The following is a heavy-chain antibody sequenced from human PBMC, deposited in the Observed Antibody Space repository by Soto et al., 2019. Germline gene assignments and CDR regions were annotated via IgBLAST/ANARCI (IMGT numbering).Heavy chain of an antibody. CDR3: ARDLNYDFWSGYYHFDY. Sequence: ASLKVSCKASGYPFTSYVISWVRQAPGQGLEWMGWISAYNGNTNYAQKLQGRVTMTTDTSTSTAYMELRSLRSGDTAVCYCARDLNYDFWSGYYHFDYWGQGTLVTVSS. D-gene: IGHD3-3*01. V-gene: IGHV1-18*04. CDR2: ISAYNGNT. CDR1: GYPFTSYV. J-gene: IGHJ4*02.